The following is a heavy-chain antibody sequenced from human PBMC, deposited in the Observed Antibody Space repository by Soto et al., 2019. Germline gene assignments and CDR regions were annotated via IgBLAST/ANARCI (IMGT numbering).Heavy chain of an antibody. J-gene: IGHJ4*02. CDR1: GFTFSDSP. V-gene: IGHV3-73*01. Sequence: GGSLRLSCVASGFTFSDSPMHWVRQASGKGLEWVGHIRSKADSYATAYAESVKGRFSVSRDDSRNTAYLQMNSLETEDTAVYYCTAQTASVADYWGQGTLVTVSS. CDR3: TAQTASVADY. CDR2: IRSKADSYAT.